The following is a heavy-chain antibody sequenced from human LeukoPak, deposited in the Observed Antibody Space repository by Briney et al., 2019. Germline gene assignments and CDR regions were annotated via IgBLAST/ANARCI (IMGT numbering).Heavy chain of an antibody. Sequence: SVKVSCKASGGTFSSYAISWVRQAPGQGLEWMGRIIPIFGTANYAQKFQGRVTITTDESTSTAYMERSSLRSEDTAVYYCATSPAGYSSGGWFDPWGQGTLATVSS. CDR3: ATSPAGYSSGGWFDP. CDR2: IIPIFGTA. CDR1: GGTFSSYA. J-gene: IGHJ5*02. V-gene: IGHV1-69*05. D-gene: IGHD6-19*01.